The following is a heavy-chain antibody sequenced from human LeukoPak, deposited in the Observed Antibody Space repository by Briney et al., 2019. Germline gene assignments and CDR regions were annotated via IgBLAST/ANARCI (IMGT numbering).Heavy chain of an antibody. CDR1: VGSISSFY. J-gene: IGHJ5*02. CDR2: IYYSGSP. V-gene: IGHV4-59*01. Sequence: SETLFLTCTVSVGSISSFYWSWIRQPPRKGLEWIGYIYYSGSPNYNTSLKSRVTISVATSKNQFSLQMSSVTAADTAVYYCAGDANYYDSSGYTFNWFDPWGQGTLVTVSS. CDR3: AGDANYYDSSGYTFNWFDP. D-gene: IGHD3-22*01.